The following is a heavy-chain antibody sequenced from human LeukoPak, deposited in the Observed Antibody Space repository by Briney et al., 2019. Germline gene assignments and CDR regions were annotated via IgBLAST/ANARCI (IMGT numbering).Heavy chain of an antibody. Sequence: SETLSLTCTVSGDSVSSDDYYWTWIRQPAGKGLEWIGRIYSSGTTNYNPSLKSRVTISVDTSKNQFSLKLSSVTAADTAVYYCARDGYSGNDGLWGQGTLVTVSS. D-gene: IGHD5-12*01. CDR3: ARDGYSGNDGL. CDR1: GDSVSSDDYY. CDR2: IYSSGTT. V-gene: IGHV4-61*10. J-gene: IGHJ4*02.